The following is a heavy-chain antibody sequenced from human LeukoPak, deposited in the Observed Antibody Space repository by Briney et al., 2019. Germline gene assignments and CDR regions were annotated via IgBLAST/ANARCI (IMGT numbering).Heavy chain of an antibody. J-gene: IGHJ4*02. Sequence: MSSETLSLTCTVSGGSISSSSYYWGWIRQPPGKGLEWIGSIYYSGSTYYNPSLKSRVTISVDTSKNQFSLKLSSVTAADTAVYYCASQGYYGSGSSYYFDYWGQGTLVTVSS. V-gene: IGHV4-39*07. CDR1: GGSISSSSYY. CDR2: IYYSGST. D-gene: IGHD3-10*01. CDR3: ASQGYYGSGSSYYFDY.